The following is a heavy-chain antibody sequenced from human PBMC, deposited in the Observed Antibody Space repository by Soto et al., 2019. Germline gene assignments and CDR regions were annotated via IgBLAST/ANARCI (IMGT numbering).Heavy chain of an antibody. V-gene: IGHV1-69*01. CDR1: GGTFSSYA. Sequence: QVQLVQSGAEVKKPGSSVKVSCKASGGTFSSYAISWVRQAPGQGLEWMGGIIPIFGTANYAQKFQGRVTITADESTSTAYMELSSLRSEDTAVYYCARENYYDSSGYPHAFAIWGQGTMVTVSS. D-gene: IGHD3-22*01. CDR3: ARENYYDSSGYPHAFAI. CDR2: IIPIFGTA. J-gene: IGHJ3*02.